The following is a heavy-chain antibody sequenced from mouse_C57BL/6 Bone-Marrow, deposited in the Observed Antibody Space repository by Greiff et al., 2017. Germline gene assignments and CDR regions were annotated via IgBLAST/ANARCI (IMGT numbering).Heavy chain of an antibody. CDR1: GFTFSSYA. D-gene: IGHD1-1*01. J-gene: IGHJ2*01. Sequence: DVMLVESGGGLVKPGGSLKLSCAASGFTFSSYAMSWVRQTPEKRLEWVATISDGGSYTDYPDNVKGRFTISRDNAKNNLYLQMSHLKSEDTAMYYCARVVYYYGSSFDYWGQGTTLTVSS. V-gene: IGHV5-4*03. CDR2: ISDGGSYT. CDR3: ARVVYYYGSSFDY.